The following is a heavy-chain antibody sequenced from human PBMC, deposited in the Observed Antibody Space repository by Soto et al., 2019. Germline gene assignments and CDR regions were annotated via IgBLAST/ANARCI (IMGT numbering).Heavy chain of an antibody. CDR2: ISAYNGNT. V-gene: IGHV1-18*01. CDR3: ARGNRPPTWYFEY. D-gene: IGHD6-6*01. Sequence: ASVKVCCKASGYTFSSYAISWVRQAPGQGLKWMGWISAYNGNTKYAQKLQGRVTMTTDTSTSTAYMELRSLRSDDTAVYYCARGNRPPTWYFEYWGQGTLVTVSS. CDR1: GYTFSSYA. J-gene: IGHJ4*02.